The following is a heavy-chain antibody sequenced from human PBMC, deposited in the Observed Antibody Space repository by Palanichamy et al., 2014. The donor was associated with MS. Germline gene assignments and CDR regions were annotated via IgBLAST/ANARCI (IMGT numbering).Heavy chain of an antibody. CDR1: GFTFSRHW. Sequence: EVQLVESGGGLVQPGRSLRLSCAASGFTFSRHWMNWVRQAPGKGLEWVANIKEDGSEKYYVDSVKGRFTISRDNAKKSVYLQMNSLRAEDTAVYYCAKDGGEVATNFDYWGQGTLVTVSS. CDR3: AKDGGEVATNFDY. J-gene: IGHJ4*02. CDR2: IKEDGSEK. V-gene: IGHV3-7*03. D-gene: IGHD5-12*01.